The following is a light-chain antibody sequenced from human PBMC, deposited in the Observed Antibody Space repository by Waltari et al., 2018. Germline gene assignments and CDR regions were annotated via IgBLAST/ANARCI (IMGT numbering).Light chain of an antibody. CDR3: QQRDNFPF. CDR1: QTVGSH. V-gene: IGKV3-11*01. CDR2: DTS. J-gene: IGKJ4*01. Sequence: EIVLTQSPATLSLSPGERATLSCRASQTVGSHLAWYQHKPGQAPRLLIYDTSTRATGIPPRFSGSGSGTEFTLTITSLEPEDFAVYYCQQRDNFPFFGGGTKVEIK.